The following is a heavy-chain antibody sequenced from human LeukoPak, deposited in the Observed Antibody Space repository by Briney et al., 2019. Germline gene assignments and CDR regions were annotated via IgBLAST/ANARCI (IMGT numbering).Heavy chain of an antibody. CDR3: ARRSRIYYGSGSYKNAFDI. D-gene: IGHD3-10*01. Sequence: SETLSLTCAVYGGSFSGYYWSWIRQPPGKGLEWIGVINHSGSTNYNPSLKSRVTISVDTSKNQFSLKLSSVTAADTAVYYCARRSRIYYGSGSYKNAFDIWGQGTMVTVSS. V-gene: IGHV4-34*01. J-gene: IGHJ3*02. CDR1: GGSFSGYY. CDR2: INHSGST.